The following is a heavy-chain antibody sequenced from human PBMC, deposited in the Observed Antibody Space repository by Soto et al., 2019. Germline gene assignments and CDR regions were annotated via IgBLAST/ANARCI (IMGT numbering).Heavy chain of an antibody. V-gene: IGHV4-39*01. CDR1: GDSITSNSYF. CDR3: ARGIKYGDYSRWFDP. Sequence: TSETLSLTCTVSGDSITSNSYFWAWIRQPPGKGLEWIGSIYYSGTTYYNPSLKSRVTISVDRSKNQFSLKLSSVTAADTAVYYCARGIKYGDYSRWFDPWGPGTLVTVSS. CDR2: IYYSGTT. D-gene: IGHD4-17*01. J-gene: IGHJ5*02.